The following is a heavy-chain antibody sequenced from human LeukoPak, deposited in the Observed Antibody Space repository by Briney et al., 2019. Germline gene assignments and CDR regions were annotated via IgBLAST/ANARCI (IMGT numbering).Heavy chain of an antibody. CDR2: IYYSGST. J-gene: IGHJ4*02. CDR1: GGSISSYY. V-gene: IGHV4-59*08. CDR3: ARHRYGGNSFDY. Sequence: SETLSLTWTVSGGSISSYYWSWIRQPPGKGLEWIGYIYYSGSTNYNPSLKSRVTISVDTSKNQFSLKLSSVTAADTAVYYCARHRYGGNSFDYWGQGTLVTVSS. D-gene: IGHD4-23*01.